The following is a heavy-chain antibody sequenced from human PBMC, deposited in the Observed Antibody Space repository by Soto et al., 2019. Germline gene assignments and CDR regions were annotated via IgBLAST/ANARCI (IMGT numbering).Heavy chain of an antibody. CDR3: AKGGPDGFCSGGRCYFDY. Sequence: EVQLVESGGGLVQPGRPLRLSCAASGFTFDDYAMHWVRRVPGKGLEWFSSISWNSNIIGYADSVKGRFTISRDNAKNSLYLQMNSLRPEDTALYYCAKGGPDGFCSGGRCYFDYWGQGTLVTVSS. D-gene: IGHD2-15*01. CDR1: GFTFDDYA. V-gene: IGHV3-9*01. CDR2: ISWNSNII. J-gene: IGHJ4*02.